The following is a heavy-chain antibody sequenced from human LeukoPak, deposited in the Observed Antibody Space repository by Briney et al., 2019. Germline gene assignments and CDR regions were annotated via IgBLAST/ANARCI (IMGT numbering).Heavy chain of an antibody. Sequence: KPSETLSLTCTVYGGAFSGYYWSWVRQPPGKGLEWVGEINHSGNTNYNPSPKSQVTISVDTSKNQFSLKLSSVTAADTAVYYCATHYTYCSSGSCYPQEFDYWGQGTLVTVSS. CDR3: ATHYTYCSSGSCYPQEFDY. CDR2: INHSGNT. V-gene: IGHV4-34*01. D-gene: IGHD2-15*01. J-gene: IGHJ4*02. CDR1: GGAFSGYY.